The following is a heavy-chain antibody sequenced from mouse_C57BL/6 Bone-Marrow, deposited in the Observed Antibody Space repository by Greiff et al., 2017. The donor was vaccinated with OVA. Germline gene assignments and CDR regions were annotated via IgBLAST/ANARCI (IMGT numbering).Heavy chain of an antibody. J-gene: IGHJ2*01. V-gene: IGHV3-6*01. CDR3: ARGNDGYYDY. CDR2: ISYDGSN. Sequence: EVKLLESGPGLVKPSQSLSLTCSVTGYSITSGYYWNWIRQFPGNKLEWMGYISYDGSNNYNPSLKNRISITRDTSKNQFFLKLNSVTTEDTATYYCARGNDGYYDYWGQGTTLTVSS. CDR1: GYSITSGYY. D-gene: IGHD2-3*01.